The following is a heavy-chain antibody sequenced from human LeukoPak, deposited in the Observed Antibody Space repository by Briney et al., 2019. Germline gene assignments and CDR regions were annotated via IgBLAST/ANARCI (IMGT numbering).Heavy chain of an antibody. CDR2: IRRGSSRYTT. CDR3: AKDLGSPPPRIAVDGNFDS. J-gene: IGHJ4*02. CDR1: GFTFNDYI. Sequence: GGSLRLSCAASGFTFNDYILDWVRQAPGKGLEWIGRIRRGSSRYTTEYAASVKGRFIIARDDSKNSLYLHMNSLQTEDTAVYYCAKDLGSPPPRIAVDGNFDSWGQGTLVTVSS. V-gene: IGHV3-72*01. D-gene: IGHD6-19*01.